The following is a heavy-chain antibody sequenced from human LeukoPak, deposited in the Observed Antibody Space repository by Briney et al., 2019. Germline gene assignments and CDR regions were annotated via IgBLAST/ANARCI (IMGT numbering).Heavy chain of an antibody. CDR1: GFTFSSYG. CDR2: IWYDGSNK. V-gene: IGHV3-33*06. CDR3: AKSYYDSSGYYYFDY. J-gene: IGHJ4*02. D-gene: IGHD3-22*01. Sequence: GGSLRLSCAASGFTFSSYGMHWVRQAPGKGLEWVAVIWYDGSNKYYADSVEGRFTISRDNSKNTLYLQMNSLRAEDTAVYYCAKSYYDSSGYYYFDYWGQGTLVTVSS.